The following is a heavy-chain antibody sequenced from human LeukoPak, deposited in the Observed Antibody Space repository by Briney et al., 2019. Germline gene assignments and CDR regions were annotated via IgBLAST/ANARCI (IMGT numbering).Heavy chain of an antibody. CDR1: GASFSGYY. D-gene: IGHD3-9*01. CDR3: ARGDYDILTGYYS. CDR2: INHSGST. Sequence: SETLSLTCAGYGASFSGYYWSWIRQPPGEGLDWIGEINHSGSTNYNPSLKSRVTISVDTSKNQFSLKLSSVTAADTAVYYCARGDYDILTGYYSWGQGTLVTVSS. J-gene: IGHJ4*02. V-gene: IGHV4-34*01.